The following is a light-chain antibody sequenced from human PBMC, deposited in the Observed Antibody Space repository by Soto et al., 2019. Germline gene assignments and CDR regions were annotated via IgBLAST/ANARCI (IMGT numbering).Light chain of an antibody. V-gene: IGKV1-5*03. CDR1: QSVSGW. CDR2: QAS. J-gene: IGKJ2*01. Sequence: DIQMTQSPSTLSASVGDRVAISCRASQSVSGWLAWYQQKPGKVPKLLIYQASTLEDGVPSRFSGSGSGTEFTLTISSLQPDDSATYYCQHDNDYLYTFGPGTNLEIK. CDR3: QHDNDYLYT.